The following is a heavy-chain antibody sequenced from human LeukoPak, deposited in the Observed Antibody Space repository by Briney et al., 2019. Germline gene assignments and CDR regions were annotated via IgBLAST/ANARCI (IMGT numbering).Heavy chain of an antibody. V-gene: IGHV3-23*01. CDR2: INGDST. D-gene: IGHD6-13*01. J-gene: IGHJ4*02. CDR1: AFTLSSSA. Sequence: GGSLRLSCAASAFTLSSSAMTWVRQAPGKGLEWASSINGDSTYYADSVKGRFTISGDNPKSTLHLQLNSLRAEDTAVYYCAKGAISADGFDYWGQGTLVTVSS. CDR3: AKGAISADGFDY.